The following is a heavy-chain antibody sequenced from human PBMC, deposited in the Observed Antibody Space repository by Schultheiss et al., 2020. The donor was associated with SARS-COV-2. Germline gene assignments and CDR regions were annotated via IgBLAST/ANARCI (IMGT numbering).Heavy chain of an antibody. D-gene: IGHD1-20*01. V-gene: IGHV4-30-4*01. CDR3: ARHERGEGITGKRGWFDP. Sequence: SETLSLTCTVSGDSVSSGDYYWSWIRQPPGKGLEWIGYIYYSGSTYYNPSLKSRVTISVDTSKNQFSLKLSSVTAADTAVYYCARHERGEGITGKRGWFDPWGQGTLVTVSS. J-gene: IGHJ5*02. CDR2: IYYSGST. CDR1: GDSVSSGDYY.